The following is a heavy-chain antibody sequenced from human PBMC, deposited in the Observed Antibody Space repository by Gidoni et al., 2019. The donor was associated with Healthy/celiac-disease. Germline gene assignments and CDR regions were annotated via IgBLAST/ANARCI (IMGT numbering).Heavy chain of an antibody. CDR1: GFTFGSYA. CDR2: ISRNGGST. V-gene: IGHV3-64D*06. J-gene: IGHJ4*02. CDR3: VKVFPFPHCSSTSCLGGGLDY. D-gene: IGHD2-2*01. Sequence: EVQLVESGGGLVQPGGSLRLSCSASGFTFGSYAFHCVRRARGKGLEYFSAISRNGGSTYYADSVKGRFTISRDNSKNTLYLQMSRLRAEDTAVYYCVKVFPFPHCSSTSCLGGGLDYWGQGTLVTVSS.